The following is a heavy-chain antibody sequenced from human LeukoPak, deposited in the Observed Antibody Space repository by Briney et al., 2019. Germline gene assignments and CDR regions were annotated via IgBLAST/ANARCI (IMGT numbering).Heavy chain of an antibody. CDR1: GFTFDDYA. CDR2: ISGDGGST. D-gene: IGHD3-10*01. CDR3: ARDRPGGSGSYSDY. J-gene: IGHJ4*02. V-gene: IGHV3-43*02. Sequence: GGSLRLSCAASGFTFDDYAMHWVRQAPGKGLEWVSLISGDGGSTYYADSVKGRFTISRDNSKNTLYLQMGSLRAEDMAVYYCARDRPGGSGSYSDYWGQGTLVTVSS.